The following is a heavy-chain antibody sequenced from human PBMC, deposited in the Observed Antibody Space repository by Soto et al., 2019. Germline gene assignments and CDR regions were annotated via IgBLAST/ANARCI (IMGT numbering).Heavy chain of an antibody. V-gene: IGHV4-31*03. D-gene: IGHD2-2*01. Sequence: SETLSLTCTVSGGSISSGGYYWSWIRQHPGKGLEWIGYIYYSGSTYYNPSLKSRVTISVDTSKNQFSLKLSSVTAADTAVYYCARVQVPAAIQFDYWGQGTLVTVSS. CDR2: IYYSGST. CDR1: GGSISSGGYY. J-gene: IGHJ4*02. CDR3: ARVQVPAAIQFDY.